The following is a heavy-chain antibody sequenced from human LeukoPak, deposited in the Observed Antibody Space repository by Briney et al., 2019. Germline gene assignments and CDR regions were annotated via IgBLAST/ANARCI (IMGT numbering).Heavy chain of an antibody. CDR1: GFTFDDYA. CDR2: ISGDGGST. J-gene: IGHJ4*02. Sequence: GGSLRLSCAASGFTFDDYAMHWVRQAPGKGLEWVSLISGDGGSTYYADSVKGRFTISGDNSKNSLYLQMNSLRTEDTALYYCAMIDIVVVVAGRYFDYWGQGTLVTVSS. CDR3: AMIDIVVVVAGRYFDY. V-gene: IGHV3-43*02. D-gene: IGHD2-15*01.